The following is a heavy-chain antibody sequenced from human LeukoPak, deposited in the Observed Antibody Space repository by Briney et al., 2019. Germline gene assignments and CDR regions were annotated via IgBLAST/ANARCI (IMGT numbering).Heavy chain of an antibody. D-gene: IGHD3-9*01. CDR2: INHSGST. CDR3: ARRPIYDILTGYSNYYYYGMDV. V-gene: IGHV4-34*01. CDR1: GGSFSGYY. J-gene: IGHJ6*02. Sequence: SETLSLTCAVYGGSFSGYYWNWIRQPPGKGLEWIGEINHSGSTNYNPSLKSRVTISVDTSKNQFSLKLSSVTAADTAVYYCARRPIYDILTGYSNYYYYGMDVWGQGTLVTVSS.